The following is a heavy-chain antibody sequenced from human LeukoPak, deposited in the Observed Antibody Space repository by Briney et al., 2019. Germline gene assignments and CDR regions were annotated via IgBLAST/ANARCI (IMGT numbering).Heavy chain of an antibody. J-gene: IGHJ4*02. V-gene: IGHV3-48*03. Sequence: GGSLRLSCAASGFTFSSYAMSWVRQAPGKGLEWVSYISSSGSTIYYADSVKGRFTISRDNAKNSLYLQMNSLRAEDTAVYYCARSATCYYDSSGYYYDYWGQGTLVTVSS. D-gene: IGHD3-22*01. CDR2: ISSSGSTI. CDR1: GFTFSSYA. CDR3: ARSATCYYDSSGYYYDY.